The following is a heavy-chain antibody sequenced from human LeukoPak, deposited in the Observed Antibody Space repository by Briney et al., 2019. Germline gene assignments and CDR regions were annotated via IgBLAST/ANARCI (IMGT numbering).Heavy chain of an antibody. V-gene: IGHV3-23*01. CDR3: AKAKWEFYDSSGFIVDY. CDR2: ISGSGGST. D-gene: IGHD3-22*01. CDR1: GFTFSSYA. Sequence: LTGGSLRLSCAASGFTFSSYAMSWVRQAPGKGLEWVSAISGSGGSTYYADSVKGRFTISRDNSKNTLYLQMNSLRAEDTAVYYCAKAKWEFYDSSGFIVDYWGQGTLVTVSS. J-gene: IGHJ4*02.